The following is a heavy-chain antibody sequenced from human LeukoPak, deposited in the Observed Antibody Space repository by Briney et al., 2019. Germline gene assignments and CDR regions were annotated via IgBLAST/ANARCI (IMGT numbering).Heavy chain of an antibody. D-gene: IGHD3-22*01. CDR1: GYTFTSYG. Sequence: ASVKVSCKASGYTFTSYGISWVRQAPGQGLEWMGWISAYNGNTNYAQKLQGRVTMTTDTSTSTAYMELRSLRSDDTAVYYCARGYFQGYYDSSGSIDYWGQGTLVTVSS. CDR3: ARGYFQGYYDSSGSIDY. CDR2: ISAYNGNT. V-gene: IGHV1-18*01. J-gene: IGHJ4*02.